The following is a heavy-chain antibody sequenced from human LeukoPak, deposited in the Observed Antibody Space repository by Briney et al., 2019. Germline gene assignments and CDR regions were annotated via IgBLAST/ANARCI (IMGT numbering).Heavy chain of an antibody. CDR2: INAGNGNT. V-gene: IGHV1-3*01. J-gene: IGHJ6*02. Sequence: ASVKVSCKASGYTFTSYAMHWVHQAPGQRLEWMGWINAGNGNTKYSQKFQGRVTITRDTSASTAYMELSSLRSEDTAVYYCARSCSSGYYCYYGMDVWGQGTTVTVSS. D-gene: IGHD2-2*01. CDR3: ARSCSSGYYCYYGMDV. CDR1: GYTFTSYA.